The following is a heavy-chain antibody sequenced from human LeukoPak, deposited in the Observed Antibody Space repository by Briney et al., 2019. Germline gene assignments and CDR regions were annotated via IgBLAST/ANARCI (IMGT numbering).Heavy chain of an antibody. D-gene: IGHD3-9*01. J-gene: IGHJ6*03. CDR3: ARGTLDYDVVTGIHYYYMDV. V-gene: IGHV1-24*01. Sequence: GASVKVSCKVSGYTLTELSMHWVRQAPGKGLEWMGGFDPEDGETIYAQKFQGRVTMTEDTSTDTAYMELSSLRSEDTAVYFCARGTLDYDVVTGIHYYYMDVWGTGTTVTVSS. CDR2: FDPEDGET. CDR1: GYTLTELS.